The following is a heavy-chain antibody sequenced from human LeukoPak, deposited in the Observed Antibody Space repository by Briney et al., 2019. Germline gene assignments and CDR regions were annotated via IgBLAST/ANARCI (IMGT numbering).Heavy chain of an antibody. CDR1: GYTFTSYA. D-gene: IGHD3-9*01. CDR2: INTNTGNP. J-gene: IGHJ6*02. CDR3: ASRYYDILTGYSGYGMDV. Sequence: ASVKVSCKASGYTFTSYAMNWVRQAPGQGLEWMGWINTNTGNPTYAQGFTGQFVFSLDTSVSTAYLQISSLKAEDTAVYYCASRYYDILTGYSGYGMDVWGQGTTVTVSS. V-gene: IGHV7-4-1*02.